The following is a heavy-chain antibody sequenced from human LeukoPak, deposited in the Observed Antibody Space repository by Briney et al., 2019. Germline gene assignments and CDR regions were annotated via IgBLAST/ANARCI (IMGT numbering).Heavy chain of an antibody. CDR2: INSGGSNT. D-gene: IGHD1-14*01. J-gene: IGHJ4*02. CDR3: AISPEFDN. CDR1: GFTFSSYW. V-gene: IGHV3-74*01. Sequence: GGSLRLSCAASGFTFSSYWMHWVRQAPGEGLVWVSRINSGGSNTNYADSVRGRFTISRDNAKNTLYLQMNSLRAEDTAVYYCAISPEFDNWGQGTLVTVSS.